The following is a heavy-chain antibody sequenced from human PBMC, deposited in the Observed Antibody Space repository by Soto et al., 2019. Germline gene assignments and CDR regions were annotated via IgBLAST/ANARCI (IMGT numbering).Heavy chain of an antibody. CDR1: GFTFSDYY. J-gene: IGHJ6*03. CDR2: ISSSGSTI. Sequence: QVQLVESGGGLVKPGGSLRLSCAASGFTFSDYYMSWIRQAPGKGLEWVSHISSSGSTIYYADSVQGRFTISRDNAKNSLYLQRNSLRAEATAVFYCARVGNDWVYSYYLAVWGKGPPVPVPS. D-gene: IGHD2-21*01. CDR3: ARVGNDWVYSYYLAV. V-gene: IGHV3-11*01.